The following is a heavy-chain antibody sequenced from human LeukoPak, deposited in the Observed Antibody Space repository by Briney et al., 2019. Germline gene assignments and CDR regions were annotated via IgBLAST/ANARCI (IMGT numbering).Heavy chain of an antibody. CDR1: GFAVSSNY. J-gene: IGHJ3*02. Sequence: VGSLRLSCAASGFAVSSNYMSWVRQAPGKGLEWVSVIYSGGSTYYADSVKGRFTISRDNSKNTLYLQMNSLRAEDTAVYYCARDQTFDIWGQGTMVTVSS. CDR3: ARDQTFDI. V-gene: IGHV3-53*01. CDR2: IYSGGST.